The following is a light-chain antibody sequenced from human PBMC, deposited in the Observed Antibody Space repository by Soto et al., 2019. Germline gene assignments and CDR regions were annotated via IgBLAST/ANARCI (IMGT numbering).Light chain of an antibody. CDR3: SSYTRSSTL. CDR1: SSDVGGYNY. CDR2: EVS. Sequence: QSVLTQPASVSGSPGQSITISCTGTSSDVGGYNYVSWYQQHPGKAPKLMIYEVSNRPSGVSNRFSGSKSGNTVSLTISGLQAEDEADYYCSSYTRSSTLFGTGTKLTVL. J-gene: IGLJ1*01. V-gene: IGLV2-14*01.